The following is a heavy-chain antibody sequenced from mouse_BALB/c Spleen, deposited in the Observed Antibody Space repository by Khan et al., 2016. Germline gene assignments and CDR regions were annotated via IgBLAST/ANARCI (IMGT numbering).Heavy chain of an antibody. V-gene: IGHV1-9*01. CDR3: SRTSYGYHWPFTY. J-gene: IGHJ3*01. D-gene: IGHD2-2*01. CDR2: RLPGGGTT. Sequence: QVQLQQSGAELMKPGASVKISCKATGYTFSRHWIEWVKQRPGHGLEWIGERLPGGGTTNYNEKGRGKATFTAETSSNTAYMHLSSLTSEHSPGYSCSRTSYGYHWPFTYCGQGPLVTFSA. CDR1: GYTFSRHW.